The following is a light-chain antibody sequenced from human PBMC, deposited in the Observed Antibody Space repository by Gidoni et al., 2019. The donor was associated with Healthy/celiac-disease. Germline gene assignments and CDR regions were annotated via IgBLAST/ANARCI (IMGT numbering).Light chain of an antibody. CDR1: QDISNY. Sequence: DIHMTQSPSSLSASVGDRVTITCQASQDISNYLNWYQQKPGKAPKLLIYDASNVETGVPSRFSGSGSGTDFTFTISSLQPEDIATYYCQQYDNLPLTFGPXTKVDIK. CDR2: DAS. J-gene: IGKJ3*01. V-gene: IGKV1-33*01. CDR3: QQYDNLPLT.